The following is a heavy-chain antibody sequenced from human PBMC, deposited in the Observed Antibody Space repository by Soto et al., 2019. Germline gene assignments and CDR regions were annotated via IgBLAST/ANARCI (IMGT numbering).Heavy chain of an antibody. Sequence: QVQLVQSGAEVKKPGASVKVSCKASGYTFSSYGISWVRQAPGQGLEWMGWISAYNGNTNYAENLQGRVTMTTDTSTTTAYMEPRSLRSDDTAVYYCARVNFQTRTIRHYYYGMDVWGQGTTLTVSS. CDR3: ARVNFQTRTIRHYYYGMDV. CDR2: ISAYNGNT. CDR1: GYTFSSYG. V-gene: IGHV1-18*01. J-gene: IGHJ6*02.